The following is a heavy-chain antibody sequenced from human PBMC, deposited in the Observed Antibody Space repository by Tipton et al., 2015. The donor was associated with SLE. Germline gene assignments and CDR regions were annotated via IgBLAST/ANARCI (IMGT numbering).Heavy chain of an antibody. CDR2: ISYHGLVD. D-gene: IGHD6-13*01. Sequence: SLRLSCAASRFTFDTYAMHWVRQPPGKGLEWVAVISYHGLVDYYADSVKGRFTISRDNSKNTVSLQMNSLRVEDSAVYYCARGGSNSWWYYMDVWGRGTTVTVSS. J-gene: IGHJ6*03. CDR3: ARGGSNSWWYYMDV. V-gene: IGHV3-30*04. CDR1: RFTFDTYA.